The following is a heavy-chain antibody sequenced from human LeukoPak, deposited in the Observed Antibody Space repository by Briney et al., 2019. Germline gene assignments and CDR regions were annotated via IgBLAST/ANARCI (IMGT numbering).Heavy chain of an antibody. D-gene: IGHD2-15*01. J-gene: IGHJ6*03. CDR3: ATRYCSGGSCPNYYYYYINV. CDR1: GYTLTELS. CDR2: FDPEVGKT. Sequence: GASAKVSCKVSGYTLTELSMHWVRQAPGKGLEWMGGFDPEVGKTIYAQKFQGRVTMTEDTSTDTAYMELSSLRSEDTAVYYCATRYCSGGSCPNYYYYYINVWGKGATVTISS. V-gene: IGHV1-24*01.